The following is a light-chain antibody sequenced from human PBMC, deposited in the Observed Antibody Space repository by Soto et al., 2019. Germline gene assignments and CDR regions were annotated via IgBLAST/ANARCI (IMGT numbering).Light chain of an antibody. CDR2: GAS. CDR3: QQYKHWPPLT. Sequence: EIVMTQSPATLSVSPGETATLSCRASQSVGSGVAWYQHKPGQAPRLLIVGASIRATGVPGRFSGGGSGTEFTLTISSLQSEDFAVYYCQQYKHWPPLTCGWGTKVEIK. J-gene: IGKJ4*01. CDR1: QSVGSG. V-gene: IGKV3-15*01.